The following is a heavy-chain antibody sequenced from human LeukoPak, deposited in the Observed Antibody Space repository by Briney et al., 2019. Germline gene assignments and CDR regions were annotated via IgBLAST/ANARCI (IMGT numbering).Heavy chain of an antibody. CDR2: IIPIFGTA. D-gene: IGHD4-17*01. CDR1: GYTFTGYY. V-gene: IGHV1-69*13. CDR3: ARTAFGPYGDYPPYFDY. J-gene: IGHJ4*02. Sequence: SVKVSCKASGYTFTGYYMHWVRQAPGQGLEWMGGIIPIFGTANYAQKLQGRVTITADESTSTAYMELSSLRSEDTAVYYRARTAFGPYGDYPPYFDYWGQGTLVTVSS.